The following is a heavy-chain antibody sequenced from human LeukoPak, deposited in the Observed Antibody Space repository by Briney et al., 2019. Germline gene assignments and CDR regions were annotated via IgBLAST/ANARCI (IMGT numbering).Heavy chain of an antibody. Sequence: GESLKISCKGSGYSFTSYWIGWVRQMPGKGLEWMGIIYPGDSDTRYSPSFQGQVTISADKSIRPAYLQWNSLKASDTAIYYCVRHLSDITSCPNYWGPGTLITVAS. J-gene: IGHJ4*02. V-gene: IGHV5-51*01. D-gene: IGHD2-2*01. CDR1: GYSFTSYW. CDR2: IYPGDSDT. CDR3: VRHLSDITSCPNY.